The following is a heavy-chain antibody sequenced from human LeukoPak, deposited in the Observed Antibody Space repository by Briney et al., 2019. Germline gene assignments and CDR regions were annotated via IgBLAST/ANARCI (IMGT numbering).Heavy chain of an antibody. CDR1: GYSFTSYW. D-gene: IGHD3-10*01. J-gene: IGHJ4*02. Sequence: GESLKVSCKGYGYSFTSYWIIWVRQMPGKGLEWMGRIDPSDSYTNYSPSLQGHVTISADKSISAAYLQWSNLKASDTAMYYCARARGDHYSFDYWGQGTLVTVSS. CDR3: ARARGDHYSFDY. V-gene: IGHV5-10-1*01. CDR2: IDPSDSYT.